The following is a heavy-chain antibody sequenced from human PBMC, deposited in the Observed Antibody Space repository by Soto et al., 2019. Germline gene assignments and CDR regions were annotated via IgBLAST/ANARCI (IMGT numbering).Heavy chain of an antibody. CDR1: RYTFTSYG. CDR2: ISAYNGNT. CDR3: ARGGGYVNHYYYGMDV. J-gene: IGHJ6*02. Sequence: ASVKVSCKASRYTFTSYGISWVQHSPGKGLEWMGWISAYNGNTNYAQKLQGRVTMTTDKSTSTAYMELSSLRSEDTAVYYCARGGGYVNHYYYGMDVWGQGTTVTVSS. D-gene: IGHD5-12*01. V-gene: IGHV1-18*01.